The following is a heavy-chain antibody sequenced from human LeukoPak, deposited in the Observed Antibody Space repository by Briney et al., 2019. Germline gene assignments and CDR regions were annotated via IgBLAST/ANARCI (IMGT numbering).Heavy chain of an antibody. V-gene: IGHV1-18*04. CDR2: ISAYNGNT. CDR1: GYTFVRYY. J-gene: IGHJ4*02. D-gene: IGHD6-13*01. Sequence: ASVKVSCKASGYTFVRYYIHWVRQAPGQGLEWMGWISAYNGNTNYAQKLQGRVTMTTDTSTSTAYMELRSLRSDDTAVYYCAREGYSSSWNYFDYWGQGALVTVSS. CDR3: AREGYSSSWNYFDY.